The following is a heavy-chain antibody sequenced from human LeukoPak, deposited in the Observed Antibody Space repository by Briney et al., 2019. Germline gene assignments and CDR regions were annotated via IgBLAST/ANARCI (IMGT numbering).Heavy chain of an antibody. J-gene: IGHJ4*02. V-gene: IGHV3-23*01. CDR2: ISGSGGST. CDR3: AKDSCSSTSCYFDY. D-gene: IGHD2-2*01. CDR1: GFTFSSYA. Sequence: GGSLRLSCAASGFTFSSYAMSWVRQAPGKGLGWVSAISGSGGSTYYADSVKGRFTISRDNSKNTLYLQMNSLRAEDTAVYYCAKDSCSSTSCYFDYWGQGTLVTVSS.